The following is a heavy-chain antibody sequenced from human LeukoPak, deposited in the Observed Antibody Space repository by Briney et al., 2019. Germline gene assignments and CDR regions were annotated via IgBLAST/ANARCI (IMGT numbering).Heavy chain of an antibody. D-gene: IGHD4-17*01. CDR1: GFTVSSNY. Sequence: PGGSLRLSCAASGFTVSSNYMSWVRQAPGKGLEWVSVIYSGGSTYYADSVKGRFTISRDNSKNTLYLQTNSLRAEDTAVYYCARDEAYGDYDHNWFDPWGQGTLVTVSS. CDR2: IYSGGST. J-gene: IGHJ5*02. V-gene: IGHV3-53*01. CDR3: ARDEAYGDYDHNWFDP.